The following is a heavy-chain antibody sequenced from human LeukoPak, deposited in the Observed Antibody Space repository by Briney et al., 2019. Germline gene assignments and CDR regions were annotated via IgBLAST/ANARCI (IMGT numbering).Heavy chain of an antibody. J-gene: IGHJ4*02. Sequence: SETLSLTCAVYGGSFSGYYWSWIRQPPGKGLEWIGEINHSGSTNYNPSLKSRVTISVDTSKNQFSLKLSSVTAADTAVYYCARCGSGWYLFDYWGQGTLVTVPS. CDR2: INHSGST. CDR1: GGSFSGYY. D-gene: IGHD6-19*01. V-gene: IGHV4-34*01. CDR3: ARCGSGWYLFDY.